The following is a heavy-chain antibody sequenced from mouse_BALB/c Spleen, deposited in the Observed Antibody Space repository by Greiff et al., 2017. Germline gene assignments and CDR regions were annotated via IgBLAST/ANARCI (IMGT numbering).Heavy chain of an antibody. CDR3: TRTITTVVARDYAMDY. Sequence: QVQLKESGAELVRPGASVTLSCKASGYTFTDYEMHWVKQTPVHGLEWIGAIDPETGGTAYNQKFKGKATLTADKSSSTAYMELRSLTSEDSAVYYCTRTITTVVARDYAMDYWGQGTSVTVSS. J-gene: IGHJ4*01. CDR1: GYTFTDYE. D-gene: IGHD1-1*01. CDR2: IDPETGGT. V-gene: IGHV1-15*01.